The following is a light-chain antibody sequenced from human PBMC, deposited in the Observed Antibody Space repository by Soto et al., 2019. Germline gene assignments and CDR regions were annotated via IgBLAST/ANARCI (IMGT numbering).Light chain of an antibody. CDR3: SSYGGFNNVL. J-gene: IGLJ2*01. V-gene: IGLV2-8*01. CDR1: SSDIGGYKY. Sequence: QSALTQPASVSGSPGQSITISCTGTSSDIGGYKYVSWYQHHPGKVPKLMIHHVSRRPSGVPARFSGSKSGNTASLTVSGLQTEDEADYYCSSYGGFNNVLFGGGTKLTVL. CDR2: HVS.